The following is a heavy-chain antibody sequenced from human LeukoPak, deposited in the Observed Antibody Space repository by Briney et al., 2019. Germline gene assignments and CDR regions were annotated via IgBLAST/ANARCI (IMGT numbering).Heavy chain of an antibody. V-gene: IGHV3-23*01. CDR3: ATDWAPTRTSGRPFDY. D-gene: IGHD3-10*01. CDR1: GFSFRNYA. CDR2: IGRRGDAT. Sequence: PGGSLRLSCAVSGFSFRNYAMSWVRQAPGRGLEGVSGIGRRGDATYYADSVKGRFTISRDNYRNTLYLQMNSLKTEDTAVYYYATDWAPTRTSGRPFDYWGQGTLVTVSS. J-gene: IGHJ4*02.